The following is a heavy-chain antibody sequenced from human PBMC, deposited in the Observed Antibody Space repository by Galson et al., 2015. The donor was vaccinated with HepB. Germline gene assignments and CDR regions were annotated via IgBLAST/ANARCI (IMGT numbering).Heavy chain of an antibody. CDR2: ISYGGSNK. CDR1: GFTFSNYA. CDR3: AKEGWEA. Sequence: SLRLSCAASGFTFSNYAMHWVRQAPGKGLEWVAVISYGGSNKYYADPVKGRFTISRDNSKNTLYLQMNSLRAEDTAVYYCAKEGWEAWGQGTLVTVSS. J-gene: IGHJ4*02. D-gene: IGHD1-26*01. V-gene: IGHV3-30-3*01.